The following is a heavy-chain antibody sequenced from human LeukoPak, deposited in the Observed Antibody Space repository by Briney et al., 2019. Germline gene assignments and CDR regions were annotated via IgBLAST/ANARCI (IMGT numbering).Heavy chain of an antibody. CDR1: AGSVSNYY. V-gene: IGHV4-59*02. J-gene: IGHJ3*02. Sequence: SETLSFTCTVSAGSVSNYYWSWIRQPPGKGLEWIGYIHSSGTTYYHPSLKSRATISIDTSKNQFSLKLSSVTAADTAVYYCARYFDWPWAFDIWGPGTKVTVSS. CDR3: ARYFDWPWAFDI. D-gene: IGHD3-9*01. CDR2: IHSSGTT.